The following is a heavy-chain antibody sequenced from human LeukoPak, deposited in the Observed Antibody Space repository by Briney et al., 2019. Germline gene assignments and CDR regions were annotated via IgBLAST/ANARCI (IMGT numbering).Heavy chain of an antibody. J-gene: IGHJ4*02. V-gene: IGHV3-48*02. D-gene: IGHD4-17*01. CDR3: VRDHDYALDY. CDR1: RFTFSSYS. Sequence: QTGGSLRLSCAASRFTFSSYSMNWVRQAPGKGLEWVSYTVPSSSEIYYVDSVKGRFTISRDNAKNSLYLQMNSLRDEDTAVYYCVRDHDYALDYWGQGTLVTVSS. CDR2: TVPSSSEI.